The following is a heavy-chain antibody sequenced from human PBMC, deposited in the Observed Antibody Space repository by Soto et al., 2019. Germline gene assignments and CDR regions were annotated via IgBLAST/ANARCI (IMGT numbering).Heavy chain of an antibody. D-gene: IGHD3-3*01. V-gene: IGHV3-23*01. CDR2: ISGSGGST. J-gene: IGHJ3*02. CDR3: AKDTPILEWFLDAFDI. CDR1: GFTFSSYA. Sequence: GGSLRLSCAASGFTFSSYAMSWVRQAPGKGLEWVSAISGSGGSTYYADSVKGRFTISRDNSKNTLYLQMNSLRAEDTAVYYCAKDTPILEWFLDAFDIWGQGTMVTVSS.